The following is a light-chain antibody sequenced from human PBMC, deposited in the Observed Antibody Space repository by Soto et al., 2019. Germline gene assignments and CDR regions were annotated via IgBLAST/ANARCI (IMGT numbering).Light chain of an antibody. Sequence: ETVMTQSPATLSVSPGGRATLSCRASQSISDTLAWYQQKPGQAPRLLIHGASTRATGFPARFSGSGSGTDFTLTISSLQSEDFAIYYCQQYSNWPWTFGQGTKVDIK. V-gene: IGKV3-15*01. CDR2: GAS. CDR1: QSISDT. CDR3: QQYSNWPWT. J-gene: IGKJ1*01.